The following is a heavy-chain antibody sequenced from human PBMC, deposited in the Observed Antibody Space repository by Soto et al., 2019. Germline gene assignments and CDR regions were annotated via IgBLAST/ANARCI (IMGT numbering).Heavy chain of an antibody. Sequence: TSETLSLTCAVSGGYISGGYYSWSWIRQPPGKGLEWIGFIYNSGSTYYNSSLKSRVTISVDRSKNHFFLNLSSVTAADTAVYYCARGVAATGGVRFDPWGQGTLVTVSS. CDR3: ARGVAATGGVRFDP. CDR2: IYNSGST. D-gene: IGHD2-15*01. J-gene: IGHJ5*02. V-gene: IGHV4-30-2*01. CDR1: GGYISGGYYS.